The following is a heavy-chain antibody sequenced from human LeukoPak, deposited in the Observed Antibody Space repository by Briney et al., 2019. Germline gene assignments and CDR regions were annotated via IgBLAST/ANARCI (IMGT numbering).Heavy chain of an antibody. CDR2: INPSGGST. J-gene: IGHJ4*02. V-gene: IGHV1-46*01. Sequence: ASVKVSCKASGYTFTSYYMHWVRQAPGQGLGWMGIINPSGGSTSYAQKFQGRVTMTRDTSTSTVYMELSSLRSDDTAVYYCARGVPAANIDYWGQGTLVTVSS. D-gene: IGHD2-2*01. CDR1: GYTFTSYY. CDR3: ARGVPAANIDY.